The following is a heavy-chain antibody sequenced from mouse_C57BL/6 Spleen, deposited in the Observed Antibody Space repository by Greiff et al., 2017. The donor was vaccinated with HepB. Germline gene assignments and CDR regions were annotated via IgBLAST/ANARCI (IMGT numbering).Heavy chain of an antibody. J-gene: IGHJ3*01. CDR1: GYSFTGYY. V-gene: IGHV1-42*01. Sequence: VQLQQSGPELVKPGASVKISCKASGYSFTGYYMNWVKQSPEKSLEWIGEINPSTGGTTYNQKFKAKATLTVDKSSSTAYMQLKSLTSEDSAVYYCARGDYSNGGFAYWGQGTLVTVSA. D-gene: IGHD2-5*01. CDR3: ARGDYSNGGFAY. CDR2: INPSTGGT.